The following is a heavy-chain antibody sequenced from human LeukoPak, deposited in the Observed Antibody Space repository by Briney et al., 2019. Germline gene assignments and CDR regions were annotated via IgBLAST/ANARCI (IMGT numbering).Heavy chain of an antibody. V-gene: IGHV3-53*01. CDR2: IYSGGST. CDR3: TGDVYQH. D-gene: IGHD1-14*01. Sequence: GGSLRLSCAASGLTVNSKYMSWVRQAPGKGLEWVSIIYSGGSTNYADSVKGRFTTSRDNSKNTVYLQMNSLRAEDTAVYYCTGDVYQHWGQGTLVTVSS. J-gene: IGHJ1*01. CDR1: GLTVNSKY.